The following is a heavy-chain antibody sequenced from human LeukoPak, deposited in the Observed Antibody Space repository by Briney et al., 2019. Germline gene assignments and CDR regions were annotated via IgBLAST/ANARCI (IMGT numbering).Heavy chain of an antibody. V-gene: IGHV3-23*01. CDR2: ITGSGGAT. D-gene: IGHD5-12*01. Sequence: GGSLRLSCAASGFTFSTYAVNWVRQAPGKGLEWVSAITGSGGATYYADSVKGRFTISRDNSKNTLYLQMNSLRAEDTAVYYCAKGYSGYDCFDHWGQGTLVTVSS. CDR3: AKGYSGYDCFDH. J-gene: IGHJ4*02. CDR1: GFTFSTYA.